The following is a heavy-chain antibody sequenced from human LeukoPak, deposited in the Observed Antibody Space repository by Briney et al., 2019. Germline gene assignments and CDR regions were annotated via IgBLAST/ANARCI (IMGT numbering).Heavy chain of an antibody. CDR3: AKDRTGQAY. D-gene: IGHD3-10*01. J-gene: IGHJ4*02. V-gene: IGHV3-7*03. Sequence: GGSLRLSCAASGFTFSNYWMSWVRQTPGKGLEWVANIKEDGGDKYYVDSLKGRFTISRDNAKNSLYLQMNSLRAEDTAVYYCAKDRTGQAYWGQGTLVTVSS. CDR2: IKEDGGDK. CDR1: GFTFSNYW.